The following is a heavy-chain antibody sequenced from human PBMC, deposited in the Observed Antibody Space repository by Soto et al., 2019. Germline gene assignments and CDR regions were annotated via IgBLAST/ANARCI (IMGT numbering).Heavy chain of an antibody. J-gene: IGHJ4*02. Sequence: GGSLRLSCAASGFTFSSYAMSWVRQAPGKGLEWVSAISGSGGSTYYADSVKGRFTISRDNSKNTLYLQMNSLRAEDTAVYYCAKTIFGVVINPALDYWGQGTLVTVSS. CDR3: AKTIFGVVINPALDY. V-gene: IGHV3-23*01. CDR1: GFTFSSYA. CDR2: ISGSGGST. D-gene: IGHD3-3*01.